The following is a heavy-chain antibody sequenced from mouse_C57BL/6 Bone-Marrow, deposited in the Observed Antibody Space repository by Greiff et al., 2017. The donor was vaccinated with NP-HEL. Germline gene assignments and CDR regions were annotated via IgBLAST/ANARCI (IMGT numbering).Heavy chain of an antibody. D-gene: IGHD2-10*01. CDR3: TTSYYGNLY. CDR1: GFNIKDDY. CDR2: IDPENGDT. V-gene: IGHV14-4*01. J-gene: IGHJ2*01. Sequence: EVQLQQSGAELVRPGASVKLSCTASGFNIKDDYMHWVKQRPEQGLEWIGWIDPENGDTEYASKFQGKATITADTSSNTAYLQLSSLTSEDTAVYYCTTSYYGNLYWGQGTTLTVSS.